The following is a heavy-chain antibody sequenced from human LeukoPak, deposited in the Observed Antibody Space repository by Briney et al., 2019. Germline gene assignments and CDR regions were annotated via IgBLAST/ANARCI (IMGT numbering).Heavy chain of an antibody. Sequence: SETLSLTCTVSGGSISSYYWSWIRQPPGKGLEWIGYIYYSGSTNYNPSLKSRVTISVDTSKNQFSLKLNSVTAADTAVYYYARGGSGIPSDYWGQGTLVTVSS. CDR1: GGSISSYY. V-gene: IGHV4-59*12. CDR2: IYYSGST. D-gene: IGHD3-10*01. CDR3: ARGGSGIPSDY. J-gene: IGHJ4*02.